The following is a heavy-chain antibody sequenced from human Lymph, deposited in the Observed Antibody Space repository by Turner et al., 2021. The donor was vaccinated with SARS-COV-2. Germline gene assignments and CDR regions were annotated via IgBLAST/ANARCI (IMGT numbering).Heavy chain of an antibody. CDR2: ISWNSGSI. V-gene: IGHV3-9*01. CDR3: AKGRRFGMDV. J-gene: IGHJ6*02. CDR1: GFTFDEYV. Sequence: EVQLVESGGGLVQPGRSLRLSCAASGFTFDEYVMHWVRQAPGKGLEWVSGISWNSGSIGYADSVKGRFTISRDNAKNSLYLQMNSLSAEDTALYYCAKGRRFGMDVWGQGTTVTVSS.